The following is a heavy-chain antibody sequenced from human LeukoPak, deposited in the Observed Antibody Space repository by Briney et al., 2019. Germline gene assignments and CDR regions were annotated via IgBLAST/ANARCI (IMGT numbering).Heavy chain of an antibody. J-gene: IGHJ6*02. CDR2: ISSSSSYI. V-gene: IGHV3-21*01. Sequence: GSLRLSCAASGFTFSSYSMNWVRQAPGKGLEWVSSISSSSSYIYYADSVKGRFTISRDNAKNSLYLQMNSLRAEDTAVYYCARYCSGGSCYHRDYYGMDVWGQGTTVAVSS. CDR1: GFTFSSYS. D-gene: IGHD2-15*01. CDR3: ARYCSGGSCYHRDYYGMDV.